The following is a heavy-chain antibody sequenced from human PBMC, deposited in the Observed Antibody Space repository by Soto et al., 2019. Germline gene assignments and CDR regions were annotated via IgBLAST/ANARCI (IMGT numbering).Heavy chain of an antibody. CDR3: ARSNGGITIFGVVTPNFDY. CDR2: IYYSGST. V-gene: IGHV4-39*01. J-gene: IGHJ4*02. CDR1: GGSISSSSYY. Sequence: SETLSLTCTVSGGSISSSSYYWGWIRQPPGKGLEWIGSIYYSGSTYYNPSPKSRVTISVDTSKNQFSLKLSSVTAADTAVYYCARSNGGITIFGVVTPNFDYWGQGTLVTVSS. D-gene: IGHD3-3*01.